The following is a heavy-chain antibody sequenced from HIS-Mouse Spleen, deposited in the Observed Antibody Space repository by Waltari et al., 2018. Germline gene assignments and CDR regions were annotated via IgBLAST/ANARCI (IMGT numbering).Heavy chain of an antibody. D-gene: IGHD6-19*01. J-gene: IGHJ4*02. Sequence: QVQLVESGGGVVQPGRSLRLSCAASGFTFSSYGMHWVRQAPGKGLEWVAVISYVGSNTYNADAVKGRFTISRDNSKNTLYLQMNSLRAEDTAVYYCAKASSGWLDYWGQGTLVTVSS. CDR2: ISYVGSNT. CDR3: AKASSGWLDY. V-gene: IGHV3-30*18. CDR1: GFTFSSYG.